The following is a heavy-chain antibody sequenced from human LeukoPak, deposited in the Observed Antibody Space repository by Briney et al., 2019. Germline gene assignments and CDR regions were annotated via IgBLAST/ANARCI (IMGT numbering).Heavy chain of an antibody. CDR3: ANLLIAVAGTGWFDP. CDR1: GFTFSSYA. D-gene: IGHD6-19*01. CDR2: ISGSGGST. Sequence: GGSLRLSCAASGFTFSSYAISWVRQAPGKGLEWVSAISGSGGSTYYADSVKGRFTISRDNSKNTLYLQMNSLRAEDTAVYYCANLLIAVAGTGWFDPWGQGTLVTVSS. V-gene: IGHV3-23*01. J-gene: IGHJ5*02.